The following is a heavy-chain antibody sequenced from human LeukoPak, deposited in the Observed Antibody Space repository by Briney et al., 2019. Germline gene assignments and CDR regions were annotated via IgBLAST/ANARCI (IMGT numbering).Heavy chain of an antibody. CDR3: AKELGQLPGTLYYYGMGV. CDR2: ISYDGSNK. V-gene: IGHV3-30-3*01. Sequence: GGSLRLSCAASGFTFSSYAMHWVRQAPGKGLEWVAVISYDGSNKYYADSVKGRFTISRDNSKNTLYLQMNSLRAEDTAVYYCAKELGQLPGTLYYYGMGVWGQGTTVTVSS. J-gene: IGHJ6*02. CDR1: GFTFSSYA. D-gene: IGHD2-2*01.